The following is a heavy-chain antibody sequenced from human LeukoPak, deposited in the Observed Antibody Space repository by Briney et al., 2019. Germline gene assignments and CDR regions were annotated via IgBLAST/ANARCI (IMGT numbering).Heavy chain of an antibody. Sequence: HGESLKISCKGSGYSFTSYWIGWVRQMPGKGLEWMGIIYPGDSDTRYSPSFQGQVTISANKSISTAYLQWSSLKASDTAMYYCARAIQPYYADAFDIWGQGTMVTVSS. CDR1: GYSFTSYW. CDR2: IYPGDSDT. V-gene: IGHV5-51*01. CDR3: ARAIQPYYADAFDI. J-gene: IGHJ3*02. D-gene: IGHD2/OR15-2a*01.